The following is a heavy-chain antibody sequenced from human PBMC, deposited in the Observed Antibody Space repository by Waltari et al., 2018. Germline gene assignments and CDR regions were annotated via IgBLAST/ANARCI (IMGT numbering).Heavy chain of an antibody. CDR2: MSYSGAT. CDR3: ATYIGASVGTAAFDV. J-gene: IGHJ3*01. V-gene: IGHV4-39*01. D-gene: IGHD5-12*01. Sequence: QLQLQESGPGLVKPSETLSLTCSVSGVSITSNRHYWGWIRQPPGQGLEWIGTMSYSGATYSIPPLESRVTVSRDTSKNQLSLKLVSVTAADTAVYYCATYIGASVGTAAFDVWGQGTMVTVSS. CDR1: GVSITSNRHY.